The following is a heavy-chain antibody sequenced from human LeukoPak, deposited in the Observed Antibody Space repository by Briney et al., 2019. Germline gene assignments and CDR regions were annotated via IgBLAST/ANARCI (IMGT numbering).Heavy chain of an antibody. CDR3: ARDNTAYGEDYFDY. CDR2: ISAYNGNT. V-gene: IGHV1-18*01. CDR1: GYTFTSYG. J-gene: IGHJ4*02. Sequence: GASVKVFCKASGYTFTSYGISWVRQAPGQGLEWMGWISAYNGNTNYAQKLQGRVTMTTDTSTSTAYMELRSLRSDDTAVYYCARDNTAYGEDYFDYWGQGTLVTVSS. D-gene: IGHD5-18*01.